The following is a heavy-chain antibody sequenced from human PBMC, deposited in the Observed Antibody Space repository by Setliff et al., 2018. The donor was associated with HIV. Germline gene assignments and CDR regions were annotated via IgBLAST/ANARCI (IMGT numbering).Heavy chain of an antibody. CDR2: IYYSGST. Sequence: SETLSLTCTVSGGSISGYYWSWIRQPPGKGLEWIGSIYYSGSTYYNPSLKSRVTISVDTSKNQFSLKLSSVTAADTAVYYCARHFAEGYFDYWGQGTLVTVSS. D-gene: IGHD3-3*02. CDR3: ARHFAEGYFDY. CDR1: GGSISGYY. V-gene: IGHV4-59*05. J-gene: IGHJ4*02.